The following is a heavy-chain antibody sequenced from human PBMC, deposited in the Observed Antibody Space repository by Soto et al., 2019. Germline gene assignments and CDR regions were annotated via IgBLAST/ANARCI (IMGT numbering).Heavy chain of an antibody. CDR3: AKDGCWGDHYYFDN. D-gene: IGHD2-21*02. CDR1: GFMFSSYA. V-gene: IGHV3-23*01. Sequence: EVQLLESGGGLVRPGGSLRLSCAVSGFMFSSYAMTWVRQAPGKGLVWVSSISGSGGSTYYSDSVRGRFTISRDNSKKMLYLEMNSLKGDDTAVYYCAKDGCWGDHYYFDNWGQGTLVTVSS. CDR2: ISGSGGST. J-gene: IGHJ4*02.